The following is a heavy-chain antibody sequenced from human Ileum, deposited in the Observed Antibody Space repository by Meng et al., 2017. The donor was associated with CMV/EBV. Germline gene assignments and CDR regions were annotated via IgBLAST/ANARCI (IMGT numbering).Heavy chain of an antibody. Sequence: SLKISCVASEFTFDDYAMHWVRQAPGKGLEWVSGISWNSGSIAYADSVKGRFTFSRDNAKNSLYLQMNSLRPEDTALFYWAKDGYQLLSGYFQNWGQGTLVTVSS. CDR2: ISWNSGSI. CDR3: AKDGYQLLSGYFQN. CDR1: EFTFDDYA. J-gene: IGHJ1*01. V-gene: IGHV3-9*01. D-gene: IGHD2-2*01.